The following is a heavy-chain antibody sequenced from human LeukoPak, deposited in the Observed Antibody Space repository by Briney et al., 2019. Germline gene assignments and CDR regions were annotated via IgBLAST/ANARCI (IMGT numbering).Heavy chain of an antibody. CDR2: ISGHNGHT. CDR3: ARGPSIAVAGVFDY. D-gene: IGHD6-19*01. V-gene: IGHV1-18*04. CDR1: GYTFTSYG. J-gene: IGHJ4*02. Sequence: PSVKLSCKASGYTFTSYGINWVRQAPGQGLELMGWISGHNGHTNYVQKMKSRVNMTTDTSSNTAYMELRNLTSDDTAVYYCARGPSIAVAGVFDYWGQGSLVTVSS.